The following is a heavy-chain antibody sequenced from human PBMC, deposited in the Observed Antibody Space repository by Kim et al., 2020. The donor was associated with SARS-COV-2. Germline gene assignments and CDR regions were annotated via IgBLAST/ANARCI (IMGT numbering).Heavy chain of an antibody. V-gene: IGHV1-24*01. Sequence: IYAQKFQGRVTMTEDTSTDTAYMELSSLRSEDTAVYYCATRSRGSYYFDYWGQGTLVTVSS. J-gene: IGHJ4*02. CDR3: ATRSRGSYYFDY. D-gene: IGHD1-26*01.